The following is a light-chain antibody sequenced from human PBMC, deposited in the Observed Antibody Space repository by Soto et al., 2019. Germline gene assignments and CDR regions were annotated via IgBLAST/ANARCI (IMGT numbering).Light chain of an antibody. CDR3: QHRMNWPLT. CDR1: QSVTSN. Sequence: EIVMTQSPATLSVSPGGRATLSCRASQSVTSNLAWYQQKRGQAPRLLIYDASNRATGIPARFSGSGSGTDFTLTISSLEPEDFAVYYCQHRMNWPLTFGQGTRLEIK. CDR2: DAS. J-gene: IGKJ5*01. V-gene: IGKV3-11*01.